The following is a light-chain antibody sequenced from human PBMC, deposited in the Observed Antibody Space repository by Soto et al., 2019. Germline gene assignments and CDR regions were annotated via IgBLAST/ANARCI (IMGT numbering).Light chain of an antibody. V-gene: IGKV1-39*01. CDR1: QSISSY. CDR2: AAS. Sequence: DIQMTQSPSSLSASVGDRVTITCRASQSISSYLNWYQQKPGKAPKLLIYAASSLQSGVPSRSSGSGSGTDFTLTISRLEPEDFAVYYCQQYGSSGTFGQGTKVDIK. J-gene: IGKJ1*01. CDR3: QQYGSSGT.